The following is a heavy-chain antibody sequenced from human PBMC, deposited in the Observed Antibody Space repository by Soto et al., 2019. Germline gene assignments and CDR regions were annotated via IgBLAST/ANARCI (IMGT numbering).Heavy chain of an antibody. Sequence: QITLKESGPTLVKPTQTLTLTCTFSGFSLSTSGVGVGWIRQPPGKALEWLALIYWDDDKRYSPSLKSRLTITKDTSKNQVVLTMTNMDPVDTATYYCAHSGLAGSGSYYSNWFDPWGQGTLVTVSS. CDR1: GFSLSTSGVG. J-gene: IGHJ5*02. D-gene: IGHD3-10*01. V-gene: IGHV2-5*02. CDR2: IYWDDDK. CDR3: AHSGLAGSGSYYSNWFDP.